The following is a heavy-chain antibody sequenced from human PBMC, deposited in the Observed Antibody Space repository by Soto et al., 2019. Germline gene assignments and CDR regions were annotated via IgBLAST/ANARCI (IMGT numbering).Heavy chain of an antibody. J-gene: IGHJ4*02. V-gene: IGHV3-23*01. CDR2: ISGSGGST. CDR3: AKGEYHSRGYSEY. CDR1: GFTFSSHA. Sequence: VGSLRLSCAASGFTFSSHAMNCVRHAPGEGLEWVSAISGSGGSTNYADSVKGRFTISRDNSKNTLYLQMNSLRAEDTAIYYCAKGEYHSRGYSEYWGQATLVNVS. D-gene: IGHD3-16*01.